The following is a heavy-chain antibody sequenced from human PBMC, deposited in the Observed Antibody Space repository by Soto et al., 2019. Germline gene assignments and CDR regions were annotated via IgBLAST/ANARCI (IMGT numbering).Heavy chain of an antibody. J-gene: IGHJ4*02. CDR3: AHRLSLPAHHFFDC. Sequence: QITLKESGPPLVKPTQTLTLTCAFSGFSLSTSGVGVGWIRQPPGKALEWLALIYWDDDKRYSPSLKSRLTNTQDTPKNQVVLTMTSTDPVVTATYYCAHRLSLPAHHFFDCWGQGILVTVSS. CDR1: GFSLSTSGVG. V-gene: IGHV2-5*02. D-gene: IGHD3-10*01. CDR2: IYWDDDK.